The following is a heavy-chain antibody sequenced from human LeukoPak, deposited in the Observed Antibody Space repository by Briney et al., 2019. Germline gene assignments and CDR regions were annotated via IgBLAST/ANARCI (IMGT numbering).Heavy chain of an antibody. CDR1: GFTFSSYS. Sequence: KSGGSLRLSCAASGFTFSSYSMNWVRQAPGKGLEWVSSISSSSSYIYYADSVKGRFTISRDNAKNSLYLQMNSLRAEDTDVYYCARDHGYSSSLSNWGQGTLVTVSS. J-gene: IGHJ4*02. D-gene: IGHD6-13*01. CDR3: ARDHGYSSSLSN. CDR2: ISSSSSYI. V-gene: IGHV3-21*01.